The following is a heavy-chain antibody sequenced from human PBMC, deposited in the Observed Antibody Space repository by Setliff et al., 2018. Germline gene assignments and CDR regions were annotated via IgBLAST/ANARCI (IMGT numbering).Heavy chain of an antibody. CDR2: ISWNSGAK. Sequence: PGGSLRLSCAAAGFSFSDYYMSWVRQTPGKGLEWVSGISWNSGAKGYADSVKGRFTISRDNAKNSLYLQMNSLRTEDMALYYCVRRAAAQTYYFDYWGQGTLVTVSS. V-gene: IGHV3-9*03. J-gene: IGHJ4*02. CDR1: GFSFSDYY. D-gene: IGHD6-13*01. CDR3: VRRAAAQTYYFDY.